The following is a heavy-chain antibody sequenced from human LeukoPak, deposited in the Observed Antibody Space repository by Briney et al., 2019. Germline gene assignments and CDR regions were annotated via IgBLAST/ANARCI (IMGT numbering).Heavy chain of an antibody. J-gene: IGHJ4*02. D-gene: IGHD1-26*01. Sequence: PSETLSLTCTVSGGSISSYYWSWIRQPPGKGLEWIGYIYYSGSTNYNPSLKSRVTISVDTSKNQSSLKLSSVTAADTAVYYCARAVVVATTRYFDYWGQGTLVTVSS. CDR2: IYYSGST. CDR3: ARAVVVATTRYFDY. V-gene: IGHV4-59*01. CDR1: GGSISSYY.